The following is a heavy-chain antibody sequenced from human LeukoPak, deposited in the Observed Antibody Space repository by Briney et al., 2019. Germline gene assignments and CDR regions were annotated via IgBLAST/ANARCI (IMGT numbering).Heavy chain of an antibody. D-gene: IGHD1-26*01. J-gene: IGHJ4*02. CDR1: GFTFSSYW. CDR3: ARNGIVGAGYYFDY. CDR2: INSDGSST. V-gene: IGHV3-74*01. Sequence: PGGSLRLSCAASGFTFSSYWMHWVRQAPGKGLVWVSRINSDGSSTNYADSVKGRFTISRDNAKNTLYLQMNILRAEDTAVYYCARNGIVGAGYYFDYWGQGTLVTVSS.